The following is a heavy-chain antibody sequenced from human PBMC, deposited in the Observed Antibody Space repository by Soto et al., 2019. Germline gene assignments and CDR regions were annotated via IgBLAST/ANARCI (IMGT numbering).Heavy chain of an antibody. J-gene: IGHJ5*02. D-gene: IGHD2-15*01. Sequence: SVKVSCKASGGTFSSYAISWVRQAPGQGLEWMGGIIPIFGTANYAQKFQGRVTITADKSTSTAYMELSSLRSEDTAVYYCARARVIAAIQGNWFDPWGQGSLVTVSS. CDR2: IIPIFGTA. CDR1: GGTFSSYA. CDR3: ARARVIAAIQGNWFDP. V-gene: IGHV1-69*06.